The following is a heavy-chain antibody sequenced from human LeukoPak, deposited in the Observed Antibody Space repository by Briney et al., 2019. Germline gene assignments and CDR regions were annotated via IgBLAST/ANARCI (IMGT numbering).Heavy chain of an antibody. Sequence: SQTLSLTCAISGDSVSSDSAAWSWIRQSPSRGLEWLGRTYYRSKGYSEYAVSVKRRIAINSDTSKNQFSLQLNSVTPEDTAVYYCARDPRSGWLYMDVWGKGTTVTISS. J-gene: IGHJ6*03. V-gene: IGHV6-1*01. CDR3: ARDPRSGWLYMDV. CDR2: TYYRSKGYS. CDR1: GDSVSSDSAA. D-gene: IGHD6-19*01.